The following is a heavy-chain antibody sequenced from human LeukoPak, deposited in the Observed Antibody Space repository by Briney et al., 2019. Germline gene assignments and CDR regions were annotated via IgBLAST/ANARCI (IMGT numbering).Heavy chain of an antibody. D-gene: IGHD4-17*01. CDR2: ISSSSSTI. V-gene: IGHV3-48*04. Sequence: PGGSLRLSCAASGFTFSSYSMNWVRQAPGKGLEWVSYISSSSSTIYYADSVKGRFTISRDNAKNSLYLQMNSLRAEDTAVYYCARGTYLDYGDYLPGFDYWGQGTLVTVSS. CDR3: ARGTYLDYGDYLPGFDY. J-gene: IGHJ4*02. CDR1: GFTFSSYS.